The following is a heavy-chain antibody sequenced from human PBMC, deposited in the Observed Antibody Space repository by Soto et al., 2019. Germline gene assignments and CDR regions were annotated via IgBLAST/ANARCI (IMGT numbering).Heavy chain of an antibody. D-gene: IGHD3-22*01. V-gene: IGHV3-49*04. CDR1: GFTFGDYA. J-gene: IGHJ4*02. CDR3: TRSPYYYHSSGYCDY. CDR2: IRSKAYGGTT. Sequence: PGGSLRLSCTASGFTFGDYAMSWVRQAPGKGLEWVGFIRSKAYGGTTEYAASVKGRFTISRDDSKSIAYLQMNSLKTEDTAVYYCTRSPYYYHSSGYCDYWCPGTSLTVST.